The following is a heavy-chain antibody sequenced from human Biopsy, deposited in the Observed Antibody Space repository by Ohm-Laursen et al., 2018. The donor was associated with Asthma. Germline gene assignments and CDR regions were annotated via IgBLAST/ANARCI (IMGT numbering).Heavy chain of an antibody. J-gene: IGHJ4*02. D-gene: IGHD6-6*01. CDR2: IFFDGSNK. V-gene: IGHV3-30-3*01. CDR1: GFTFHNYV. CDR3: ARGKTWGRSYYFDY. Sequence: SLRLSCTASGFTFHNYVMHWVRQAPGKGLEWVAGIFFDGSNKYYADSEKGRFTISRDNSKDTLYLQVNSLRGDDTAVYYCARGKTWGRSYYFDYWGQGTLVTVSS.